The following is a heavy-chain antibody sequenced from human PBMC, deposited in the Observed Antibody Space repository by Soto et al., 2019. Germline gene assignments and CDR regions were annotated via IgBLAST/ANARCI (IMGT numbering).Heavy chain of an antibody. CDR1: GGSFSGYY. J-gene: IGHJ5*02. D-gene: IGHD2-15*01. Sequence: QVQLQQLGAGLLKPSETLSLTCVVYGGSFSGYYWSWIRQPPGKGLEWIGEINHSGSTTYNPSLKSRVTISVDTSKNQFSLKLSSVPAADTAVYYCARGFRFCSGGSCYSGWFDPWGQGTRVTVSS. CDR2: INHSGST. V-gene: IGHV4-34*01. CDR3: ARGFRFCSGGSCYSGWFDP.